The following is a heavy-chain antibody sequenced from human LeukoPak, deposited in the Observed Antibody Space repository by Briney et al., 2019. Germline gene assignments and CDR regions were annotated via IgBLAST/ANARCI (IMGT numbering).Heavy chain of an antibody. V-gene: IGHV3-11*01. CDR3: ARVRLESYCSGGSCYSRRYYYYYYYMDV. J-gene: IGHJ6*03. CDR2: ISSSGSTI. D-gene: IGHD2-15*01. Sequence: GGSLRLSCAASGFTFSDYYMSWIRQAPGKGLEWVSYISSSGSTIYYADSVKGRFTISRDNAKNSLYLQMNSLRAEDTAVYYCARVRLESYCSGGSCYSRRYYYYYYYMDVWGKGTTVTISS. CDR1: GFTFSDYY.